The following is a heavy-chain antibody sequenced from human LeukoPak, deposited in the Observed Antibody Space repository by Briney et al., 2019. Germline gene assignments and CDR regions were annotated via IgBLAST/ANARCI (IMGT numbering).Heavy chain of an antibody. Sequence: PGESLKISCKGSGYSFTSYWIAWVRQMPGKGLGWMGIIYPGDSDTRYSPSFQGQVTISADKSISTAYLHWSSLKASDTAMYYGARRAYSSHVGNLCYGMDVWGQGTTVTVSS. CDR1: GYSFTSYW. J-gene: IGHJ6*02. CDR2: IYPGDSDT. V-gene: IGHV5-51*01. CDR3: ARRAYSSHVGNLCYGMDV. D-gene: IGHD6-13*01.